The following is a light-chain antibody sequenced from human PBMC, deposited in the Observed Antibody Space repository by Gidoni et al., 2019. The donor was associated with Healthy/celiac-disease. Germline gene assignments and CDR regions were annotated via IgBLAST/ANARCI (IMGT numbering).Light chain of an antibody. CDR1: ISNIGAGYD. J-gene: IGLJ2*01. V-gene: IGLV1-40*01. CDR3: QSYDSSLSGVV. Sequence: SVLTQLSSVSGAPGQRVTIFCTGSISNIGAGYDVHWYQQLPGTAPNLLIYGNGNRPSGVPDRFSGSKSGTSASLAITGLQAEDEADYYCQSYDSSLSGVVFGGGTKLTVL. CDR2: GNG.